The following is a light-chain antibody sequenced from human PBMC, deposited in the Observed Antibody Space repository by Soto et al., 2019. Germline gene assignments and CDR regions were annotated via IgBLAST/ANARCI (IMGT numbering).Light chain of an antibody. CDR3: QQYSSSTWT. Sequence: DIQMTQSPFTLSASVGDRVTITCRASQSISSWLAWYQQKPGKAPELLMYQASTLQSGVPSRFSGRGSGTEFTLTISSLQPDDFATYYCQQYSSSTWTFGQGTKVDIK. J-gene: IGKJ1*01. CDR2: QAS. V-gene: IGKV1-5*03. CDR1: QSISSW.